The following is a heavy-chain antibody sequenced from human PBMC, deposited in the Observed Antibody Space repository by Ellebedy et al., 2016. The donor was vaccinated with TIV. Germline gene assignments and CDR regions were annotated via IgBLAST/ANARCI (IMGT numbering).Heavy chain of an antibody. J-gene: IGHJ4*02. V-gene: IGHV3-30*01. CDR3: VRGRNTAKSPFFDY. Sequence: PGGSLRLSCAASGFTLSDYPMVRVRQAPGKGPEWLASVSEDGSDKYFSDSVKGRLSTSRDNSQNTLYLQRKTLGPEDTAVYYCVRGRNTAKSPFFDYWGQGTLVTVSS. D-gene: IGHD2/OR15-2a*01. CDR1: GFTLSDYP. CDR2: VSEDGSDK.